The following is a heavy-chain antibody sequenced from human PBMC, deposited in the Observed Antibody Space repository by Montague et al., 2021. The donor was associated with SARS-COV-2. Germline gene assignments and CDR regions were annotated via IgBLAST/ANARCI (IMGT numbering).Heavy chain of an antibody. J-gene: IGHJ3*02. CDR2: LSDSGST. CDR1: GGSISSFY. D-gene: IGHD3-22*01. CDR3: ARFPTSYYYDSKAAPATPDAFDI. V-gene: IGHV4-4*08. Sequence: SETLSLTCTVSGGSISSFYWSWFRQPPGKGLEWIGYLSDSGSTNYNPSLTSRVTISVDTSKNQFSLKLSSVTAADTAVYYCARFPTSYYYDSKAAPATPDAFDIWGQGTMVTVSS.